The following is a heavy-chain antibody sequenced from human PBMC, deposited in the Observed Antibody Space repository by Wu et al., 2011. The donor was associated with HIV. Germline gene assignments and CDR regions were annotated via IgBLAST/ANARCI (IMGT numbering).Heavy chain of an antibody. CDR3: ASQPETTMIGYYYYGMDV. CDR1: GGTFSSYA. Sequence: QVQLVQSGAEVKKPGSSVKVSCKASGGTFSSYAISWVRQAPGQGLEWMGRIIPVFGTANYAQKFQGRVTITADKSTSTAYMELSRLRSEDTAVYYCASQPETTMIGYYYYGMDVWGQGTTVTVSS. V-gene: IGHV1-69*14. J-gene: IGHJ6*02. D-gene: IGHD1-14*01. CDR2: IIPVFGTA.